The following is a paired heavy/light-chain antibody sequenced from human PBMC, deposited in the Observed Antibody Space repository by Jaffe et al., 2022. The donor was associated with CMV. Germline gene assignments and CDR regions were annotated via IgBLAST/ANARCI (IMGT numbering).Heavy chain of an antibody. Sequence: QVQLVESGGALVKPGGSLRLSCAASGFTFSDSYMSWIRQAPGRGLEWLSYISGSGNSFIYHADSVKGRFTISRDNARNSLYLQMNSLRVEDTAVYYCARGDGGSGWSAPGDWGQGTLVTVSS. D-gene: IGHD6-13*01. V-gene: IGHV3-11*01. CDR3: ARGDGGSGWSAPGD. CDR1: GFTFSDSY. J-gene: IGHJ4*02. CDR2: ISGSGNSFI.
Light chain of an antibody. Sequence: DIQMTQSPSTLSASVGDRITITCRASQSISNWLAWYQQKPGKAPKLLIYEASTLESGVPPRFSGSGSGTEFTLTISSLQPDDFATYYCQLYNSFSKTFGQGTKVEVK. J-gene: IGKJ1*01. V-gene: IGKV1-5*03. CDR2: EAS. CDR3: QLYNSFSKT. CDR1: QSISNW.